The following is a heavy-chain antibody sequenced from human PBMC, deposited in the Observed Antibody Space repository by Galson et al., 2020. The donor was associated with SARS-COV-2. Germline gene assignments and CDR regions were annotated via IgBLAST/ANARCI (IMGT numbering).Heavy chain of an antibody. CDR2: IHHSGGT. V-gene: IGHV4-38-2*02. Sequence: SSETLSLTCTVSGYSISSGYYWGWIRQPPGKGLGWIGSIHHSGGTYYNPSLKSRVTISVDTSKNQFSLKLSTVTAADTAVYYCARSGSGSYYTIDYWGQGTLVTVSS. CDR1: GYSISSGYY. D-gene: IGHD3-10*01. J-gene: IGHJ4*02. CDR3: ARSGSGSYYTIDY.